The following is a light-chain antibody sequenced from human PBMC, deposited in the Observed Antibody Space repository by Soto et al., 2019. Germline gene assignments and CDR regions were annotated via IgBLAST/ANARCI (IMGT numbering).Light chain of an antibody. CDR2: EVS. V-gene: IGLV2-8*01. CDR3: CSYAGSNNYV. CDR1: SSDVGGYKY. J-gene: IGLJ1*01. Sequence: QSALTQPPSASGSPGQSVTISCTGTSSDVGGYKYVSWFQQHPGKAPKLMICEVSKRPSWVPDRFSGSRSGNTASLAVSGLQAEDEADYYCCSYAGSNNYVFGTGTKLTVL.